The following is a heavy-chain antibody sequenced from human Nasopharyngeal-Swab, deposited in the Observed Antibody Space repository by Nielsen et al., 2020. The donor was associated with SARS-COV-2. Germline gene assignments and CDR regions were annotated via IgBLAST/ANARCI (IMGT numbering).Heavy chain of an antibody. Sequence: ASVKVSCKASGYTFTGYYIHWVRQAPGQGLEWMGRINPYSGGTSYAQKFQGRVSMTRDTSLSTAYMELSRLRSDDTAVYCCARDYCGGDCFPDSWGQGTLVPVSS. D-gene: IGHD2-21*02. CDR2: INPYSGGT. J-gene: IGHJ4*02. CDR1: GYTFTGYY. V-gene: IGHV1-2*06. CDR3: ARDYCGGDCFPDS.